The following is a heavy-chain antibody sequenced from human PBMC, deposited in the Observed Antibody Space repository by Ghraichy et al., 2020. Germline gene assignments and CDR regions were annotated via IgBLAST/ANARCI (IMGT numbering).Heavy chain of an antibody. J-gene: IGHJ4*02. V-gene: IGHV1-8*03. D-gene: IGHD2-2*01. Sequence: ASVKVSCKASAYIFSTYDITWVRQATEQGLEWMGWMNPSSGNTGYAQSFQGRVTFTRDTSTNTAYMEIISLRSEDTAVYYCARAIRYQLLSEYWGQGTLVTVSS. CDR3: ARAIRYQLLSEY. CDR2: MNPSSGNT. CDR1: AYIFSTYD.